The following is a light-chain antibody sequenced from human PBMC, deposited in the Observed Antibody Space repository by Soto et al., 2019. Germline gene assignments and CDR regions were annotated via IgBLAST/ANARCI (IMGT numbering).Light chain of an antibody. CDR3: SSSAGIYHYLV. Sequence: QSALTQPPSASGSPGQSVTISCTGTSSDISGYNSVSWYQQHPGKAPRLMIYEVNKRPSGVPDRFSGSKSGYTASLTVSGLQTEDEAFYYCSSSAGIYHYLVFGGGTQLTVL. CDR2: EVN. J-gene: IGLJ3*02. V-gene: IGLV2-8*01. CDR1: SSDISGYNS.